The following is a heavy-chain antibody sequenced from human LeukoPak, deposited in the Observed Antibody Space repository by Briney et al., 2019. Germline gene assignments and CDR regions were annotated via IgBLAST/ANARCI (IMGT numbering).Heavy chain of an antibody. D-gene: IGHD6-13*01. CDR3: AGQYSSSWGYFDY. J-gene: IGHJ4*02. V-gene: IGHV4-34*01. CDR2: INHSGST. Sequence: PSETLSLTCAVYGGSSSGYYWSWIRQPPGKGLEWIGEINHSGSTNYNPSLKSRVTISVDTSKNQLSLKLSSVTAADTAVYYCAGQYSSSWGYFDYWGQGTLVTVSS. CDR1: GGSSSGYY.